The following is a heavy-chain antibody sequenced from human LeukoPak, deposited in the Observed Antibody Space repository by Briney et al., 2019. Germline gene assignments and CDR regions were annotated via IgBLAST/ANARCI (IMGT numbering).Heavy chain of an antibody. CDR1: GFTFSSYA. Sequence: QPGGSLRLSCAASGFTFSSYAMTWVRQAPGKGLEWVSAISGSGGGTYNADSVKGRFSISRDNSKNTLYLQMNSLRAEDTAVYYCARDLGGYKYFDYWGQGTLVTVSS. V-gene: IGHV3-23*01. D-gene: IGHD3-22*01. J-gene: IGHJ4*02. CDR2: ISGSGGGT. CDR3: ARDLGGYKYFDY.